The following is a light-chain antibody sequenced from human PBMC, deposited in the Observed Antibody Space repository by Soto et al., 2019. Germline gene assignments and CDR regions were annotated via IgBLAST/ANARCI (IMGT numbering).Light chain of an antibody. CDR1: SSNIGAGYD. Sequence: QSVLTQPPSVSGAPGQRVTISCTGSSSNIGAGYDVNWYQQLPGTAPKLLIYGNNNRPSGVPDRFSGSKSGTSASLAITGRQAEDEADYYCQSYDNSLSGPVFGGGTKLTVL. V-gene: IGLV1-40*01. J-gene: IGLJ2*01. CDR2: GNN. CDR3: QSYDNSLSGPV.